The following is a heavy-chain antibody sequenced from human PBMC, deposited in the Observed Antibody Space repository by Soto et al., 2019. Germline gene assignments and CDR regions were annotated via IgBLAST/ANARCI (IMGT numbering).Heavy chain of an antibody. V-gene: IGHV1-69*08. D-gene: IGHD3-10*01. J-gene: IGHJ5*02. CDR2: IIPILGIA. CDR1: GGTFSSYT. Sequence: QVQLVQSGAEVKKPGSSVKVSCKASGGTFSSYTISWVRQAPGQGLEWMGRIIPILGIANYAQKFQGRVTITADKXXSXAXRELSSLRSEDTAGYYCARDSGSGSYLPAPSLGFDPWGQGTLVTVSS. CDR3: ARDSGSGSYLPAPSLGFDP.